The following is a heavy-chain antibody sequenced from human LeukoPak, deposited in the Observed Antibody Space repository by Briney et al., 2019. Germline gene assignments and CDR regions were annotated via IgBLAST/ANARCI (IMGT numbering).Heavy chain of an antibody. CDR1: GGTFSSYA. Sequence: SVKVSCKASGGTFSSYAISWVRQAPGQGLEWMGGIIPIFGTANYAQKFQGRVTITTDESTSTAYMELSSLRSEDTAVYYCARGVVVGEPFDYWGQGTLVTVSS. V-gene: IGHV1-69*05. CDR3: ARGVVVGEPFDY. D-gene: IGHD2-21*01. CDR2: IIPIFGTA. J-gene: IGHJ4*02.